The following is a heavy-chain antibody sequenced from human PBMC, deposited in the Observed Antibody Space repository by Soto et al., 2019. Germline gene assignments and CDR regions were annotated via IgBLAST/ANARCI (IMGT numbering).Heavy chain of an antibody. CDR3: ASSAGFCSGGSCYDY. CDR1: KLTLSSSY. J-gene: IGHJ4*02. Sequence: VGSLRLSCAAPKLTLSSSYMTWFRQAPVKGLEWVSVIYSGGLTYYTDSVKGRFTISRDTSKNTLYLQMNPLRADDTAVYYCASSAGFCSGGSCYDYWGQETLVTVSS. CDR2: IYSGGLT. D-gene: IGHD2-15*01. V-gene: IGHV3-53*01.